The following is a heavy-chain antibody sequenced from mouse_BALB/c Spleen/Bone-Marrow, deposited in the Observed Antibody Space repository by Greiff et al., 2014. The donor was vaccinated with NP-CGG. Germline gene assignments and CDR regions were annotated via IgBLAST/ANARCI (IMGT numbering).Heavy chain of an antibody. CDR3: ARRATVVATSYFDY. CDR2: IYPGDGDT. D-gene: IGHD1-1*01. Sequence: LQESGAELARPGASVKLSCKASGYTFTSYWMQWVKQRPGQGLEWIGAIYPGDGDTRYTQKFKGKATLTADKSSSTAYMQLSSLASEDSAVYYCARRATVVATSYFDYWGQGTTLTASS. V-gene: IGHV1-87*01. CDR1: GYTFTSYW. J-gene: IGHJ2*01.